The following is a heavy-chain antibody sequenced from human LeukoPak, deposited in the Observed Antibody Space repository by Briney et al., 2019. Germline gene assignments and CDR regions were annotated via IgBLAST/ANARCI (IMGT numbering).Heavy chain of an antibody. CDR1: GFTFSSYA. Sequence: GGSLRLSCAASGFTFSSYAMSWVRQAPGKGLEWVSAISGSGGSTYYADSVKGRFTISRDNSKNTLYLQMNSLRSEDTAVYYCARGPIAAAGPEYFQHWGQGTLVTVSS. D-gene: IGHD6-13*01. CDR3: ARGPIAAAGPEYFQH. CDR2: ISGSGGST. V-gene: IGHV3-23*01. J-gene: IGHJ1*01.